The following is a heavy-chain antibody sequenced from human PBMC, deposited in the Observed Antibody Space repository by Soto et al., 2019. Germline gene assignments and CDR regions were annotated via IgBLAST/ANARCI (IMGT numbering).Heavy chain of an antibody. CDR1: GGTFRTYG. V-gene: IGHV1-69*02. CDR3: XXXXXXXXXXXXXXX. CDR2: VIPILDVT. Sequence: QVHLVQSGAEVRKPGSSVKVSCQVSGGTFRTYGIIWVRQAPGQGLEWMGRVIPILDVTDYAQKFQGRVTITADRSTNTAYMELSSLRSEDXXXXXXXXXXXXXXXXXXXXXXGQGTVVTVSS. J-gene: IGHJ3*01.